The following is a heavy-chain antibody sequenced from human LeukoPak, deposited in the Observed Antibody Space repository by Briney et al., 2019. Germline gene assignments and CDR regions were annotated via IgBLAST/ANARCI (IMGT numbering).Heavy chain of an antibody. J-gene: IGHJ3*02. V-gene: IGHV1-69*06. CDR3: ARNLLGVTMIVVDPDAFDI. CDR2: IIPIFGTA. D-gene: IGHD3-22*01. Sequence: ASVKVSCKASGGTFSSYAISWVRQAPGQGLEWMGGIIPIFGTANYAQKFQGRVTITADKSTSTAYMELSSLRSEDTAVYYCARNLLGVTMIVVDPDAFDIWGQGTMVTVSS. CDR1: GGTFSSYA.